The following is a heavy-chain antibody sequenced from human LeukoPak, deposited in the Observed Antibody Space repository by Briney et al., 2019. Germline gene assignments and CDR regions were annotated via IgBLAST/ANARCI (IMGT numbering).Heavy chain of an antibody. D-gene: IGHD6-6*01. CDR2: IHYSGRT. Sequence: SETLSLTCTVSGGSISNYYWSWIRQAPGKGLEWIAYIHYSGRTHYNPSLKSRVTISVDTAKNQFSLKLSSVTAADTAVYYCASYTSSGAYFDYWGQGTLVTVSS. V-gene: IGHV4-59*12. CDR3: ASYTSSGAYFDY. J-gene: IGHJ4*02. CDR1: GGSISNYY.